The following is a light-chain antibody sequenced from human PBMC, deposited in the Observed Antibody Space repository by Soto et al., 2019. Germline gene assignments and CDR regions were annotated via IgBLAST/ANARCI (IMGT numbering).Light chain of an antibody. J-gene: IGLJ1*01. CDR1: SSNIGAGYD. V-gene: IGLV1-40*01. CDR3: QSYDSGLSAFYV. CDR2: HNS. Sequence: VLTQPPSVSGAPGQRVTISCTGSSSNIGAGYDVHWYQQLPGTAPKLLIYHNSDRPSGVPDRFSGSKSGTSASLAITGLKAEHEAHYSPQSYDSGLSAFYVFGTGTKVTVL.